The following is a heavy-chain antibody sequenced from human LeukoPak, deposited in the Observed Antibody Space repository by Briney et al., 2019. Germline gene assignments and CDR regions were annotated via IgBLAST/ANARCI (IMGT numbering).Heavy chain of an antibody. CDR3: ARDGYGSGSYIVPLDY. Sequence: GGSLRLSCAASGFTFSSYWMSWVRQAPGKGLEWVANIKQDGSEKYYVDSVKGRFTISRDNAKNSLYLQMNSLRAEDTAVYYCARDGYGSGSYIVPLDYWGQGTLVTVSS. J-gene: IGHJ4*02. CDR1: GFTFSSYW. D-gene: IGHD3-10*01. CDR2: IKQDGSEK. V-gene: IGHV3-7*01.